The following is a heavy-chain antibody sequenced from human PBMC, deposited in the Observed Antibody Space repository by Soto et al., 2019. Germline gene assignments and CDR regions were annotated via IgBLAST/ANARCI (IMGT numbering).Heavy chain of an antibody. V-gene: IGHV3-23*01. CDR2: MSNSGSRT. D-gene: IGHD3-9*01. J-gene: IGHJ4*02. Sequence: VQLLESGGGLVQPGGSLRLSCAASGFTFSNYAMSWVRQAPGKGLEWVSGMSNSGSRTYYADSEKGRFIIYRDNSKNTLYLQMNSLRPEDTAVYYCAKAYFDILTGYFGDYWGQGTLVSVSS. CDR1: GFTFSNYA. CDR3: AKAYFDILTGYFGDY.